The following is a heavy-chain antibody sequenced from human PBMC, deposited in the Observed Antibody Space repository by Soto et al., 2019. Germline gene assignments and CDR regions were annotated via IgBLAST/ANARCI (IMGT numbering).Heavy chain of an antibody. V-gene: IGHV3-21*01. D-gene: IGHD2-2*01. Sequence: GGSLRLSCAASGFTFSSYSMNWVRQAPGKGLEWVSSISSSSYIYYADSVKGRFTISRDNAKNSLYLQMNSLRAEDTAVYYCAREEYQRGDYYGMDVWGQGTTVTVSS. CDR3: AREEYQRGDYYGMDV. CDR1: GFTFSSYS. CDR2: ISSSSYI. J-gene: IGHJ6*02.